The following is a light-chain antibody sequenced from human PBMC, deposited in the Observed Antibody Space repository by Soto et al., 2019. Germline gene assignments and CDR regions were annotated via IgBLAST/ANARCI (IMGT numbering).Light chain of an antibody. CDR3: SSYTSISTGV. V-gene: IGLV2-14*01. Sequence: QSVLTQPASVSGSPGQSITISCTGTSSDVGRYNYVSWYQQHPGKAPKLMIYDVSNRPSGVSNRFSGSKSGNTASLTISGLQAEDEADYYCSSYTSISTGVFGGGTKLTVL. CDR1: SSDVGRYNY. CDR2: DVS. J-gene: IGLJ3*02.